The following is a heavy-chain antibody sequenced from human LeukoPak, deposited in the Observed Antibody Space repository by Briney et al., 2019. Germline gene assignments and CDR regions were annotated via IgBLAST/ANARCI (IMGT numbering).Heavy chain of an antibody. CDR3: ARELHSSGYPYFDY. CDR2: IKQDGSEE. V-gene: IGHV3-7*01. D-gene: IGHD3-22*01. Sequence: GGSLRLSCAASGFTFSSYWMTWVRQAPGKGLEWVANIKQDGSEEYNVDCVKGRFTISRDNAKNSLYLQMNSLRAEDTAVYYCARELHSSGYPYFDYWGQGTLVTVSS. CDR1: GFTFSSYW. J-gene: IGHJ4*02.